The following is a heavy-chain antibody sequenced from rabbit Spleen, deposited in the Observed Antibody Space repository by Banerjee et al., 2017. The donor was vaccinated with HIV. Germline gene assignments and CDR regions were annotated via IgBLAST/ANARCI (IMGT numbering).Heavy chain of an antibody. V-gene: IGHV1S45*01. CDR1: GVSFSDKDV. J-gene: IGHJ4*01. D-gene: IGHD5-1*01. Sequence: EQLEESGGGLVKPEGSLTLTCKASGVSFSDKDVMCWVRQAPGKGLEWIACINRVTGKSVYASWAKGRFSMSRTSSTTVTLQMTSLTAADTATYFCARVYGRMIYYNLWGPGTLVTVS. CDR3: ARVYGRMIYYNL. CDR2: INRVTGKS.